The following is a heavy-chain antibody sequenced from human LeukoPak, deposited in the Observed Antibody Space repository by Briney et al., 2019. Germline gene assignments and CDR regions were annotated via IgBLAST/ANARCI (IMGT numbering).Heavy chain of an antibody. CDR2: IYYSGST. V-gene: IGHV4-59*08. Sequence: PSETLSLTCTVSGGSISSYYWSWIRQPPGKGLEWIGYIYYSGSTNYNPSLSSRVTISVDMSKNQFSLNLNSVTAADTAMYYCARRMATTYGHWFDPWGQGTLVTVSS. J-gene: IGHJ5*02. CDR3: ARRMATTYGHWFDP. CDR1: GGSISSYY. D-gene: IGHD5-24*01.